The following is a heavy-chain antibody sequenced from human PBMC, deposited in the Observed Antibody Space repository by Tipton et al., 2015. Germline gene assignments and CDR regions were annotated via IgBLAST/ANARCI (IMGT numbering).Heavy chain of an antibody. V-gene: IGHV4-39*01. Sequence: TLSLTCNVSGGSISSSSHHWAWIRQPPGKGLEWIGHIYYTGSTNYNPSLKSRVTISLDTSTNQLSLKLSSVTAADTALYFCARYPLDLPLLHWGRGTLVTVSS. CDR2: IYYTGST. CDR3: ARYPLDLPLLH. CDR1: GGSISSSSHH. D-gene: IGHD2-15*01. J-gene: IGHJ4*02.